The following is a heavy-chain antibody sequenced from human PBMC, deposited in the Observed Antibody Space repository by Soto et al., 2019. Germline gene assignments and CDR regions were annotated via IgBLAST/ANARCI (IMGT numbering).Heavy chain of an antibody. CDR2: IWYDGSNK. V-gene: IGHV3-33*01. CDR3: AGGVSGYLRN. Sequence: GGSLRLSCASSGFTFSSYGMHWVRQAPGKGLEWVAVIWYDGSNKYYADSVKGRFTISRDNSKNTLYLQMNSLRAEDTAVYYCAGGVSGYLRNWGQGTLVTVSS. CDR1: GFTFSSYG. D-gene: IGHD3-3*01. J-gene: IGHJ4*02.